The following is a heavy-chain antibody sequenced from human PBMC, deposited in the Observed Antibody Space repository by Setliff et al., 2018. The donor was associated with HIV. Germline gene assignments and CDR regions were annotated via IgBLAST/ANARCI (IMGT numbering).Heavy chain of an antibody. CDR2: INGGIDRP. CDR1: GYSFTNYA. V-gene: IGHV1-3*01. Sequence: ASVKVSCKTSGYSFTNYAIHWVRQAPGQGLEWMGWINGGIDRPEYSEKFQGRVTITRDPSASTAYMELSSLGSEDTAIYYCAADLVGSYNFWGGYYQGPDAFDIWGQGTMVTVS. J-gene: IGHJ3*02. D-gene: IGHD3-3*01. CDR3: AADLVGSYNFWGGYYQGPDAFDI.